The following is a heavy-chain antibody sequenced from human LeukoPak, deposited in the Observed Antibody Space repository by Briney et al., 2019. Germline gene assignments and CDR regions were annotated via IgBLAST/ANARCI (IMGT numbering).Heavy chain of an antibody. CDR2: IYSGGST. D-gene: IGHD4-17*01. CDR1: GFTVSSNY. Sequence: PGGSLRLSCAASGFTVSSNYMSWVRQAPGKGLEWVSVIYSGGSTYYADSVKGRFTISRDNSKNTLYLQMNSLRAEDTAVYYCARGDGDFLYYYYGMDVWGQGTTVTVSS. V-gene: IGHV3-66*01. J-gene: IGHJ6*02. CDR3: ARGDGDFLYYYYGMDV.